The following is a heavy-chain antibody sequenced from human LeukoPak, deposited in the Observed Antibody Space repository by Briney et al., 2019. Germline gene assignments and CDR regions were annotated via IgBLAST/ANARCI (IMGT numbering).Heavy chain of an antibody. J-gene: IGHJ4*02. CDR1: GFTFSSYA. D-gene: IGHD3-10*01. V-gene: IGHV3-30*04. CDR2: ISYDGSNK. CDR3: ARELVVRGHGDY. Sequence: GGSLRLSCAASGFTFSSYAMHWVRQAPGKGLEGVAVISYDGSNKYYADSVKGRFTISRDNSKNTLYLQMNSLRAEDTAVYYCARELVVRGHGDYWGQGTLVTVSS.